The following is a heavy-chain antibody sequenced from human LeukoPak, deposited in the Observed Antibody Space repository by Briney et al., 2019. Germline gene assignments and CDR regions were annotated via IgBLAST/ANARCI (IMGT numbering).Heavy chain of an antibody. CDR2: ISSSGSTI. Sequence: GGSLRLSCAASGFTFSSYEMNWVRQAPGKGLEWVSYISSSGSTIYYADSVKGRFTISRDNAKNSLYLQMNSLRAEDTAVYYCARWGCSGGSCYSGYYGMDVWGRGTTVTVSS. CDR1: GFTFSSYE. V-gene: IGHV3-48*03. D-gene: IGHD2-15*01. J-gene: IGHJ6*02. CDR3: ARWGCSGGSCYSGYYGMDV.